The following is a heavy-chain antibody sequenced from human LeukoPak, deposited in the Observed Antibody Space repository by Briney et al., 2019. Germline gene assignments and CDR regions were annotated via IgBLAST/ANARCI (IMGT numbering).Heavy chain of an antibody. CDR1: GFTVSSNY. CDR2: IYSGGST. CDR3: TLAAAENSYYYMDV. J-gene: IGHJ6*03. Sequence: PGGSLRLACAASGFTVSSNYMSWVRQAPGKGLEWVSVIYSGGSTYYADSVKGRFTISRDNSKNTLYLQMNSLRAEDTAVYYCTLAAAENSYYYMDVWGKGTTVTISS. V-gene: IGHV3-53*01. D-gene: IGHD6-13*01.